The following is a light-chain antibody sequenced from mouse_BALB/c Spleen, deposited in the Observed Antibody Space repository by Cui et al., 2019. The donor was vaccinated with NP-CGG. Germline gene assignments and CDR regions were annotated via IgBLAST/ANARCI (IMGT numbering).Light chain of an antibody. Sequence: VLTQESALTTSPAETVTLTCRSSTGAVTTSNYANWVQEKPDHLFTGLIGGTNNRAPGVPARFSGSLIGDKAALTITGAQTEDEAIYFCALWYSNHWVFGGGTKLTVL. V-gene: IGLV1*01. CDR3: ALWYSNHWV. CDR2: GTN. CDR1: TGAVTTSNY. J-gene: IGLJ1*01.